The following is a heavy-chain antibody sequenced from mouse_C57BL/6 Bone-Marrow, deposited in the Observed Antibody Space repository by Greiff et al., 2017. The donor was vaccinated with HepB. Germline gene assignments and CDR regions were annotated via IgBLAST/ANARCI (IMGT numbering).Heavy chain of an antibody. J-gene: IGHJ2*01. CDR3: AREDTTVVLDY. Sequence: EVNVVESEGGLVQPGSSMKLSCTASGFTFSDYYMAWVRPVPEKGLEWVANINYDGSSTYYLDSLKSRFIISRDNAKNILYLQMSSLKSEDTATYYCAREDTTVVLDYWGQGTTLTVSS. CDR2: INYDGSST. D-gene: IGHD1-1*01. CDR1: GFTFSDYY. V-gene: IGHV5-16*01.